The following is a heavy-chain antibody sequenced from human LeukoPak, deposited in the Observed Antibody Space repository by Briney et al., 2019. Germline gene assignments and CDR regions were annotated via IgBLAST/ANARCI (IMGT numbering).Heavy chain of an antibody. CDR3: ARTYYYDSSGYCCFDY. D-gene: IGHD3-22*01. Sequence: SETLSLTCTVSGGSISSSSYYWGWIRQPPGRGLEWIGSIYYSGSTYYNPSLKSRVTMSVDTSKNQFSLKLSSVTTADTAVYYCARTYYYDSSGYCCFDYWGQGTLVTVSS. V-gene: IGHV4-39*01. J-gene: IGHJ4*02. CDR1: GGSISSSSYY. CDR2: IYYSGST.